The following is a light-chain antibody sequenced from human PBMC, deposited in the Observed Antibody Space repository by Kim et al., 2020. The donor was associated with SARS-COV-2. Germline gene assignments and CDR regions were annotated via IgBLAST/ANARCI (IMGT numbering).Light chain of an antibody. CDR2: DVS. Sequence: HSFTLSCTGPSCDVGAYNCFSWYQHHPGKAPKLMIYDVSARPSGVSNRFSGSKSGNTASLTISGLQAEDESDYYCSSHTTTSTWVFGGGTQLTVL. CDR1: SCDVGAYNC. J-gene: IGLJ3*02. V-gene: IGLV2-14*03. CDR3: SSHTTTSTWV.